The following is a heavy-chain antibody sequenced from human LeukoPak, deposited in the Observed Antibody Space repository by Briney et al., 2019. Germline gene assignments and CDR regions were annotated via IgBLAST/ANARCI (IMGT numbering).Heavy chain of an antibody. CDR2: ISGSGGST. CDR3: AKSGFTYGNDFDY. Sequence: GSLRLSCAASGFTFSSYAMSWVRQAPGKGLEWVSSISGSGGSTDYADSVKGRFTISRDNSRNTLYLQMDSLRAEDTAIYYCAKSGFTYGNDFDYWGQGTLVTVSS. J-gene: IGHJ4*02. CDR1: GFTFSSYA. V-gene: IGHV3-23*01. D-gene: IGHD5-18*01.